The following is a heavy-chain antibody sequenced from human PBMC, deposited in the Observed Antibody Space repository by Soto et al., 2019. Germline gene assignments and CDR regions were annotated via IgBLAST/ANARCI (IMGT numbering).Heavy chain of an antibody. CDR2: VFHKGIT. D-gene: IGHD6-19*01. CDR3: ARDAAVPGEADRFDY. Sequence: LSLTCSVSGDSIKSNVWWSWVRQSPGKALEWIGEVFHKGITNYNPSLWGRVTMSVDKANNQFSLMLTSVTAADTGIYYCARDAAVPGEADRFDYWGQGILVTVSS. V-gene: IGHV4-4*02. J-gene: IGHJ4*02. CDR1: GDSIKSNVW.